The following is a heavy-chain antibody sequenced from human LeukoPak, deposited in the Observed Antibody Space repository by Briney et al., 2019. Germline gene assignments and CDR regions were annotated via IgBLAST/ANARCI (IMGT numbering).Heavy chain of an antibody. CDR1: GFTFSTYY. CDR2: ITTSSSYI. Sequence: PGGSLRLSCAASGFTFSTYYMNWVRQAPGKGLEWVSSITTSSSYIYYAGSVKGRFTISRDNAKNSLYLQMNSLRAEDTAIYYCARDLGGYSYGSHFYSWGQGTLVTVSS. D-gene: IGHD5-18*01. V-gene: IGHV3-21*01. CDR3: ARDLGGYSYGSHFYS. J-gene: IGHJ4*02.